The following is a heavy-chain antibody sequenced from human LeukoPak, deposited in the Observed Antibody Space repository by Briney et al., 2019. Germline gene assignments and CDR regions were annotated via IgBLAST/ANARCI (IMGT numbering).Heavy chain of an antibody. CDR2: ISYDGSNK. V-gene: IGHV3-30*18. J-gene: IGHJ4*02. CDR3: AKPFDDSSGYYSDY. Sequence: GGSLRLSCAASGFTFSSYGMHWVRQAPGKGLEWVAVISYDGSNKYYADSVKGRFTISRDNSKNTLYLQMNSLRAEDTAVYYCAKPFDDSSGYYSDYWGQGTLVTVSS. D-gene: IGHD3-22*01. CDR1: GFTFSSYG.